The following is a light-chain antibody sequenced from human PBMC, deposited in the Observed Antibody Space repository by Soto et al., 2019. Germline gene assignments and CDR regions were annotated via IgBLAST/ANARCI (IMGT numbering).Light chain of an antibody. J-gene: IGLJ3*02. CDR1: SSNIGAGYD. Sequence: QPVLTQPPSVSGAPGQRVTISCTGSSSNIGAGYDVHWYQQLPGTAPKLLVSGDTNRPSGVPDRFAGSKSGSSASLAITGFRAEDEADYSCQSFDSSLSGWVFGGGTKLTVL. CDR2: GDT. V-gene: IGLV1-40*01. CDR3: QSFDSSLSGWV.